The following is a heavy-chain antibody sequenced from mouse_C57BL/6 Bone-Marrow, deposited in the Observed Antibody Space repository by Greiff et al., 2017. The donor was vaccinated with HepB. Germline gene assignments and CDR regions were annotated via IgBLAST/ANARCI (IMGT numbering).Heavy chain of an antibody. Sequence: QVQLQQSGAELARPGASAKMSCKASGYTFTSYTMHWVKQRPGQGLEWIGYINPSSGYTKYNQKFKDKATLTADKSSSTAYMQLSSLTSEDSAVYYCARFMRYAMDYWGQGTSVTVSS. V-gene: IGHV1-4*01. CDR3: ARFMRYAMDY. J-gene: IGHJ4*01. CDR2: INPSSGYT. D-gene: IGHD1-1*01. CDR1: GYTFTSYT.